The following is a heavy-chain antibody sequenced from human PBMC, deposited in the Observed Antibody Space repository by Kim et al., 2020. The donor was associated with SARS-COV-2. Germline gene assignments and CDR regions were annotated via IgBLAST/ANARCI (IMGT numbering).Heavy chain of an antibody. CDR2: IIPIFGTA. Sequence: SVKVSCKASGGTFSSYAISWVRQAPGQGLEWMGGIIPIFGTANYAQKFQGRVTITADESTSTAYMELSSLRSEDTAVYYCAATQKGIAARPDYYYGMDFWGQGTTVTVSS. J-gene: IGHJ6*02. CDR1: GGTFSSYA. D-gene: IGHD6-6*01. V-gene: IGHV1-69*13. CDR3: AATQKGIAARPDYYYGMDF.